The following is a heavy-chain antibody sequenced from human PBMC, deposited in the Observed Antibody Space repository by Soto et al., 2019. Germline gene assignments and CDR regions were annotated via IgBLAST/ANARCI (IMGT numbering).Heavy chain of an antibody. CDR1: WFTFRGSA. J-gene: IGHJ4*02. D-gene: IGHD6-19*01. Sequence: GALRLSCAASWFTFRGSAMHWVRQASGKGLAWVGRIRSKANNYATVYAASVKGRFTISRDDSKNTLYLQMNSLRAEDTAVYYCASRSSGWYFDYWGQGTLVPVSS. CDR3: ASRSSGWYFDY. CDR2: IRSKANNYAT. V-gene: IGHV3-73*01.